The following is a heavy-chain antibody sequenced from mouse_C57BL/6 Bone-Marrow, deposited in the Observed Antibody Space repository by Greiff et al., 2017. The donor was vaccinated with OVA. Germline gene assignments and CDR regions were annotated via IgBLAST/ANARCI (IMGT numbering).Heavy chain of an antibody. Sequence: VHLVESGPGLVQPSQSLSITCTVSGFSLTSYGVHWVRQSPGKGLEWLGVIWRGGSTDYNAAFMSRLSITKDNSKSQVFFKMNSLQADDTAIYYCATFYYLYWYFDVWGTGTTVTVSS. V-gene: IGHV2-5*01. CDR1: GFSLTSYG. D-gene: IGHD1-1*01. J-gene: IGHJ1*03. CDR2: IWRGGST. CDR3: ATFYYLYWYFDV.